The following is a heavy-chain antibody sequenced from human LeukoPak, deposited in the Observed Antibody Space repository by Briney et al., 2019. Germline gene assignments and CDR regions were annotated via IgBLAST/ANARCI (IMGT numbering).Heavy chain of an antibody. Sequence: SGTLSLTCTVSGGSINSRDSYRGWIRQPPGKGLEWIGSIYYSGSTYYNPSLKSRVTMSVDTSKNQFSLKLSSVAAADTAVYYCARLREYSSGPFDYWGQGTLVTVSS. CDR1: GGSINSRDSY. CDR3: ARLREYSSGPFDY. J-gene: IGHJ4*02. V-gene: IGHV4-39*01. CDR2: IYYSGST. D-gene: IGHD6-19*01.